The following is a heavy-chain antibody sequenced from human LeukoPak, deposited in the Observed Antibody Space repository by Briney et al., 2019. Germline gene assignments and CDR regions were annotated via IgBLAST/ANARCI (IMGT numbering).Heavy chain of an antibody. V-gene: IGHV5-51*01. CDR2: IHSADSNT. D-gene: IGHD4-17*01. J-gene: IGHJ4*02. CDR1: GYSFTNYW. CDR3: AGARHGDYRWDY. Sequence: GESLKISCKDSGYSFTNYWIGWVRQMPGKGLEWMGIIHSADSNTKYSPSFQGQVTISADKSISTAYQQWSGLKASDTAMYYCAGARHGDYRWDYWGQGTLVTVSS.